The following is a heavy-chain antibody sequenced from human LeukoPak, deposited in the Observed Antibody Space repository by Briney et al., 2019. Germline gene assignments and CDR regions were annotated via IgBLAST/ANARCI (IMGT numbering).Heavy chain of an antibody. CDR3: ARTTEAHSWRTRYYDYYMDV. V-gene: IGHV4-38-2*02. J-gene: IGHJ6*03. CDR1: GYSISSGYF. CDR2: MYYSGST. D-gene: IGHD6-13*01. Sequence: SETLSLTCTVSGYSISSGYFWGWIRQPPGKGLEWIGSMYYSGSTYYNSSLKSRVTISVDTSKNQFSLKLSSVTAADTAVYYCARTTEAHSWRTRYYDYYMDVWGKGTTVTVSS.